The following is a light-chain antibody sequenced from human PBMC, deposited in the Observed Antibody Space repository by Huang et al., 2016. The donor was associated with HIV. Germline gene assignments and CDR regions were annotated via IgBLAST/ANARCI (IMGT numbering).Light chain of an antibody. CDR3: QQYDKWPGT. CDR2: GAS. J-gene: IGKJ2*01. CDR1: QRVGVN. Sequence: EVMMTQSPATLSVSLGDKASLSCRASQRVGVNLAWYQQKPGQAPTLLIDGASDRATGISARFSCSGSGTDFTLTISSLQSEDSAVYFCQQYDKWPGTFGQGTRLQI. V-gene: IGKV3-15*01.